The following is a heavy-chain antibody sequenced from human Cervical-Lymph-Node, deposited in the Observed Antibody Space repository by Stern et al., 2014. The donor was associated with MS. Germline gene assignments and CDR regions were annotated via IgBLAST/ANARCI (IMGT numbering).Heavy chain of an antibody. CDR3: ARENSGWYDFDY. Sequence: EVQLVESGGGLVKPGGSLRLSCAASGFTFSSYSMNWVRQAPGKGLEWVSSISSSSSYIYYADSVKGRFTISRDNAKNSLYLQMNSLRAEDTAVYYCARENSGWYDFDYWGQGTLVTVSS. J-gene: IGHJ4*02. CDR1: GFTFSSYS. D-gene: IGHD6-19*01. CDR2: ISSSSSYI. V-gene: IGHV3-21*01.